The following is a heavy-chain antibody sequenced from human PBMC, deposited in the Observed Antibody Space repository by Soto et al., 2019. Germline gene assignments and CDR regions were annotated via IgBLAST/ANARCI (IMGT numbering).Heavy chain of an antibody. D-gene: IGHD3-3*02. CDR1: GYSFTSYW. Sequence: PGESLKISCKGSGYSFTSYWISWVRQMPGKGLEWMGRIDPSDSYTNYSPSFQGHVTMTRDTSISTAYMEPSRLRSDDTAVYYCARDREHYKIWGYYYGMDVWGQGTTVTVSS. V-gene: IGHV5-10-1*01. J-gene: IGHJ6*02. CDR3: ARDREHYKIWGYYYGMDV. CDR2: IDPSDSYT.